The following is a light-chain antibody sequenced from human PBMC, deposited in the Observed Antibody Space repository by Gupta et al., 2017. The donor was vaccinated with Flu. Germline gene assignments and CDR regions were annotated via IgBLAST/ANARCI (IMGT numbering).Light chain of an antibody. J-gene: IGLJ3*02. CDR3: QAWDSRTEV. CDR2: QDM. Sequence: SPGQTATITCAAKKFEDKAVRWYHQRPGQSPILVMYQDMNRPSGIPERFSGSISGNTATLIITGAQAVDEADYYCQAWDSRTEVFGGGTKLTVL. CDR1: KFEDKA. V-gene: IGLV3-1*01.